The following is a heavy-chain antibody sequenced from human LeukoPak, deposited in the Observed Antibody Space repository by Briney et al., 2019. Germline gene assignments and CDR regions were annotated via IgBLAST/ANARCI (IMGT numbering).Heavy chain of an antibody. CDR1: GFTFSSYA. CDR2: ISYDGSNK. D-gene: IGHD6-13*01. CDR3: ARVVRLSSWPFDY. Sequence: GGSLRLSCAASGFTFSSYAMHWVRQAPGKGLEWVAVISYDGSNKYYADSVKGRFTISRDNSKNTLYLQMNSLRAEDTAVYYCARVVRLSSWPFDYWGQGTLVTVSS. J-gene: IGHJ4*02. V-gene: IGHV3-30-3*01.